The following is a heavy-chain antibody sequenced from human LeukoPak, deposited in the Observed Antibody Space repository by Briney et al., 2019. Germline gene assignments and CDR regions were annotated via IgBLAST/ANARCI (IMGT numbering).Heavy chain of an antibody. Sequence: GGALILSCPASGCTFGEYAMSWFRQAPGEGLEGVGFIRRKAYGGPTEYAASAKGRLTISRDDSKSIAYLQMNSLKTEDTAVYYCTRDPAVAGTEGDYWGQGTLVTVSS. D-gene: IGHD6-19*01. J-gene: IGHJ4*02. V-gene: IGHV3-49*03. CDR1: GCTFGEYA. CDR3: TRDPAVAGTEGDY. CDR2: IRRKAYGGPT.